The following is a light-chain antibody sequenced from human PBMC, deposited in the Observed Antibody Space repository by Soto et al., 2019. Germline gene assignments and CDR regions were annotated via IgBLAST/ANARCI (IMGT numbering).Light chain of an antibody. CDR1: QSVSSNY. V-gene: IGKV3-20*01. Sequence: DIVLTQSPGTLSLSPGEGATLSCRASQSVSSNYLAWYQQQPGQPPRLLIYGTTSRATDITDRFSGSGSGTDFTLTSSRLEPEDVEVYYCQQYGDTPRTFGQGTTVEIK. CDR2: GTT. J-gene: IGKJ1*01. CDR3: QQYGDTPRT.